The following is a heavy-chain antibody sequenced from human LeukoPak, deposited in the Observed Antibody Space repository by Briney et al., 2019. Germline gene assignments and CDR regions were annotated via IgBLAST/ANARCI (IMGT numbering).Heavy chain of an antibody. J-gene: IGHJ4*02. CDR1: GLTFNTYA. Sequence: GGSLRLSCAASGLTFNTYAMSWVRQAPGKGLEWVSSISGSGDNTYYADSVKGRFTISRDNSKNTLYLQMNSLRAEDTAVYYCAKEAPPIFYGGIPRPYWGQGTLVTVSS. V-gene: IGHV3-23*01. D-gene: IGHD4-23*01. CDR3: AKEAPPIFYGGIPRPY. CDR2: ISGSGDNT.